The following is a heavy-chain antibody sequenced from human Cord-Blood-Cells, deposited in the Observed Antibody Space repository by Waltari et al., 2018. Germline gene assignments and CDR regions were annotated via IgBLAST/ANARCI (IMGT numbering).Heavy chain of an antibody. CDR3: TSAQQLVDY. D-gene: IGHD6-6*01. Sequence: EVQLVESGGGLVQPGGSLKLSCAASGFASSGSAMHWARQASGKGLEWVGRIRSKANSYATAYAASVKCRFTISRDDSKNTAYLQMNSLKTEDTAVYYCTSAQQLVDYWGQGTLVTVSS. V-gene: IGHV3-73*02. CDR1: GFASSGSA. J-gene: IGHJ4*02. CDR2: IRSKANSYAT.